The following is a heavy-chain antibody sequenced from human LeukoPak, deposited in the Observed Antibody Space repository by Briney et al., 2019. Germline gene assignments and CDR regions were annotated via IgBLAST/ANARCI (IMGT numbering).Heavy chain of an antibody. J-gene: IGHJ3*02. CDR1: GYSITSYW. V-gene: IGHV5-51*01. D-gene: IGHD3/OR15-3a*01. CDR2: IYPGDSDT. Sequence: GESLKISCKSSGYSITSYWIDWVRQKPGKSLEWMGIIYPGDSDTRYSPSFQGQVTISADKSISTAYLQWSSLKASDTAMYYCARSWTGTDAFDIWGQGTMVTVSS. CDR3: ARSWTGTDAFDI.